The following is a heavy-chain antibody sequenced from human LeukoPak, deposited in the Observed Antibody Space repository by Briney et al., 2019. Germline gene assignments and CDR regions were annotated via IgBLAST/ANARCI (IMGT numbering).Heavy chain of an antibody. CDR1: GFSLSTSGVG. CDR2: IYWDDDK. J-gene: IGHJ5*02. Sequence: KESGPTLVKPTQTLTLTCTFSGFSLSTSGVGVGWIRQPPGKALEWLALIYWDDDKRYSPSLKSRLTITKDTSKNQVVLTMTNMDPVDTATYYCAHRSTVTTFNWFDPWGQGTLVTVSS. V-gene: IGHV2-5*02. CDR3: AHRSTVTTFNWFDP. D-gene: IGHD4-11*01.